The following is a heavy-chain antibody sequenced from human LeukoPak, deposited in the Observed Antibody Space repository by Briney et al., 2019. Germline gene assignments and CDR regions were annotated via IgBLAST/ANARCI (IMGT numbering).Heavy chain of an antibody. CDR3: VRGIAATGNDY. J-gene: IGHJ4*02. Sequence: GGSLRLSCAASGFTFSNYWMHWVRQAPGKGLVWVSLINSDGSSTNYADSVKGRFTISRDNAENTLYLQMHSLRADDTAVYYCVRGIAATGNDYWGQGTLVTVSS. CDR2: INSDGSST. V-gene: IGHV3-74*01. CDR1: GFTFSNYW. D-gene: IGHD6-13*01.